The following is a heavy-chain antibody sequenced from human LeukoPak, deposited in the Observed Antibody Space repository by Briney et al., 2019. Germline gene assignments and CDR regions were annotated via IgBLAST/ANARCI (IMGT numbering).Heavy chain of an antibody. Sequence: GGSLRLSCAASGFTFSSYAMSWVRQAPGKGLEWVSAISGSGASTDYADSVKGRFTISRDNSKNTLYLQMNSLRAEDTAVYYCARDGGIGGSCYSDYWGQGTLVTVSS. J-gene: IGHJ4*02. CDR3: ARDGGIGGSCYSDY. D-gene: IGHD2-15*01. CDR2: ISGSGAST. CDR1: GFTFSSYA. V-gene: IGHV3-23*01.